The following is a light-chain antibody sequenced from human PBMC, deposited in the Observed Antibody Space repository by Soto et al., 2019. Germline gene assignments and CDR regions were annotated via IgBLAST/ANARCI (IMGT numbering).Light chain of an antibody. CDR1: QSISSY. V-gene: IGKV1-39*01. CDR2: AAS. Sequence: DIQMTQSPSSLSASVGDRVTITCRASQSISSYLNWYQQKPGKAPKLLIYAASNLQSGVPSRFSGSGSGTEFTLTISSLQPDDLATYYCQQYKSYPWTFGQGTKVDIK. J-gene: IGKJ1*01. CDR3: QQYKSYPWT.